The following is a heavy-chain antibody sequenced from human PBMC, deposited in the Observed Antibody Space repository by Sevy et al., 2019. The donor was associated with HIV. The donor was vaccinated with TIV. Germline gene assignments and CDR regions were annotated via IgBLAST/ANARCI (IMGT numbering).Heavy chain of an antibody. J-gene: IGHJ4*02. Sequence: RGCLRLSCAASGFTFSANWMNWVRQAPGKGLEWVANIKGDGSDKHYVDSVEGRFTISRDNAKNLLYLQMNSLRVEDTAVYYCAHVTFGRFESWGQGTPVTVSS. CDR3: AHVTFGRFES. V-gene: IGHV3-7*01. D-gene: IGHD3-16*01. CDR1: GFTFSANW. CDR2: IKGDGSDK.